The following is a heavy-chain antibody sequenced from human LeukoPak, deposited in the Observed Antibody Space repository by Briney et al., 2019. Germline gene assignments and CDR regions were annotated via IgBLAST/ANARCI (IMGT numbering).Heavy chain of an antibody. CDR2: INHSGST. Sequence: SETLSLTCAVYGGSFSGYYWSWIRQPPGKGLEWIGEINHSGSTNYNPSLKSRVTISVGTSKNQFSLELNSVTAADTAVYYCARESGSYEAYFDYWGQGTLVTVSS. J-gene: IGHJ4*02. CDR1: GGSFSGYY. D-gene: IGHD1-26*01. CDR3: ARESGSYEAYFDY. V-gene: IGHV4-34*01.